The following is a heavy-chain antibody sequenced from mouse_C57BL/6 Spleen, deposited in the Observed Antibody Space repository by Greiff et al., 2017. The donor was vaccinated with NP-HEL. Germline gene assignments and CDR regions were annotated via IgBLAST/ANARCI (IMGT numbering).Heavy chain of an antibody. CDR1: GFTFSDYG. D-gene: IGHD3-1*01. CDR2: ISSGSSTI. J-gene: IGHJ2*01. V-gene: IGHV5-17*01. CDR3: ARVGLKLAYFDY. Sequence: EVKLVESGGGLVKPGGSLKLSCAASGFTFSDYGMHWVRQAPEKGLEWVAYISSGSSTIYYADTVKGRFTISRDNAKNTLFLQLTSLRSEDTAMYYWARVGLKLAYFDYWGQGTTLTVSS.